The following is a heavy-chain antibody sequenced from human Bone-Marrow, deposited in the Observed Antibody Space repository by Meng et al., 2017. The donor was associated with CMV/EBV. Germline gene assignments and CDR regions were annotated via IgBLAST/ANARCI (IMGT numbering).Heavy chain of an antibody. V-gene: IGHV3-23*01. CDR1: GFTFSSYA. CDR2: ISGSGGST. D-gene: IGHD3-22*01. Sequence: GESLKISCAASGFTFSSYAMSWVRQAPGKGLEWVSAISGSGGSTYYADSVKGRFTISRDNSRNTLYLQMNSLRAEDTAVYYCAKASTYYYDSSGHSLDYCGQGTLVTVSS. CDR3: AKASTYYYDSSGHSLDY. J-gene: IGHJ4*02.